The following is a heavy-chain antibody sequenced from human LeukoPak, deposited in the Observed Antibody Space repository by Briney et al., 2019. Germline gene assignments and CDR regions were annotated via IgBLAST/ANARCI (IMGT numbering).Heavy chain of an antibody. CDR1: GYSISSGYY. Sequence: RSETLSLTCTVSGYSISSGYYWGWIRQPPGKGLVWIGSIYQSGSTYYSPSLKSRVTISVDTSKNQFSLKLSSVTAADTAVYYCARNWNYYDSSGLDWGQGTLVTVSS. J-gene: IGHJ4*02. D-gene: IGHD3-22*01. CDR2: IYQSGST. CDR3: ARNWNYYDSSGLD. V-gene: IGHV4-38-2*02.